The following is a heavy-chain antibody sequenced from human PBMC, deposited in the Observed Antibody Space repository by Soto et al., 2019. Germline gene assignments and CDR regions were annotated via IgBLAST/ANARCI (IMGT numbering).Heavy chain of an antibody. CDR3: AKGAEGYVVSSLDS. Sequence: EVQLLESGGGFVQPGGSLRLSCAASVFRFSDFAMTWVRQAPGRGLEWVSAITGTASSTYYADSVKGRFTISRDNSKNTLYLQINSLRAEDTAIYYCAKGAEGYVVSSLDSWGQGTLVTVSS. CDR1: VFRFSDFA. V-gene: IGHV3-23*01. J-gene: IGHJ4*02. D-gene: IGHD5-12*01. CDR2: ITGTASST.